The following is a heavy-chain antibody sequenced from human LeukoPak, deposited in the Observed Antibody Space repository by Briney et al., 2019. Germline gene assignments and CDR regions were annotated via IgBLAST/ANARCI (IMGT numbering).Heavy chain of an antibody. CDR1: GGSFSGYY. D-gene: IGHD2-2*01. V-gene: IGHV4-34*01. CDR3: ARSPFSKTYYMDV. Sequence: SETLSLTCAVYGGSFSGYYWGWIRQPPGKGLEWIGSIDYSGTTYYNPSLKSRVTISVDTSKTQFSLKLSSVTAAGTAVFYCARSPFSKTYYMDVWGKGTTVTVSS. J-gene: IGHJ6*03. CDR2: IDYSGTT.